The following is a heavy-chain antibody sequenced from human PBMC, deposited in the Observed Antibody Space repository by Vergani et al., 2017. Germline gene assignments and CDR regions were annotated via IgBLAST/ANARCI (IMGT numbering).Heavy chain of an antibody. J-gene: IGHJ4*02. Sequence: QLQLQESGPGLVKPSETLSLTCAVYGGSFSGYYWSWIRQPPGKGLEWIGEINHSGSTNYNPSLKSRVTISVDTSKNQFSLKLSSVTAADTAVYYCARREIYSNYAGRNNRRRIAFDYWGQGTLVTVSS. D-gene: IGHD4-11*01. CDR1: GGSFSGYY. CDR2: INHSGST. V-gene: IGHV4-34*01. CDR3: ARREIYSNYAGRNNRRRIAFDY.